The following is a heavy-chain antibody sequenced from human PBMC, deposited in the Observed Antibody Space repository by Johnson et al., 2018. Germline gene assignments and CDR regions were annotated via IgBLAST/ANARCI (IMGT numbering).Heavy chain of an antibody. V-gene: IGHV3-11*01. CDR1: RFTFNYYY. CDR2: INSRGRTI. D-gene: IGHD2-2*01. J-gene: IGHJ6*03. CDR3: VKDMGYSNTTCPHRYDDMAV. Sequence: QVQLVESGGGLVKAGGSLRLPCAASRFTFNYYYMTWIRQAPGKGLECVSYINSRGRTIYYADPLKGRFTLSRDNTKNSLYLQMTSLRMEYTALYDCVKDMGYSNTTCPHRYDDMAVWGKGTKVTVSS.